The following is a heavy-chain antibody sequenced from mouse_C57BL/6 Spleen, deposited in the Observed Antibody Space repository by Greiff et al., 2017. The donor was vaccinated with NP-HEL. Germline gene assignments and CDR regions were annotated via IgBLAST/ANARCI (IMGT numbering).Heavy chain of an antibody. D-gene: IGHD1-1*01. CDR2: IHPNSGST. CDR1: GYTFTSYW. CDR3: ATTTVVVREYFDY. V-gene: IGHV1-64*01. J-gene: IGHJ2*01. Sequence: QVQLQQPGAELVKPGASVKLSCKASGYTFTSYWMHWVKQRPGQGLEWIGMIHPNSGSTNYNEKFKSKATLTVDKSSSTAYRQLSSLTSEDSAVYYGATTTVVVREYFDYWGQGTTLTVSS.